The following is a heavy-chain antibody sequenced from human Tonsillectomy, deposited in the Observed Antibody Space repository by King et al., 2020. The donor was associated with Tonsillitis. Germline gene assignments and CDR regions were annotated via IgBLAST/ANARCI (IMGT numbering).Heavy chain of an antibody. CDR1: GYTFTGYY. V-gene: IGHV1-2*04. J-gene: IGHJ4*02. CDR2: INPNSGGT. Sequence: VQLVESGAEVKKPGASVKVSCKASGYTFTGYYMHWVRQAPGQGLEWMGWINPNSGGTNYAQKFQGWVTMTRDTSISTAYMEVSRLSSDDTAVYYCARGISAPLMYSSGWYGLDYWGQGTLVTVSS. D-gene: IGHD6-19*01. CDR3: ARGISAPLMYSSGWYGLDY.